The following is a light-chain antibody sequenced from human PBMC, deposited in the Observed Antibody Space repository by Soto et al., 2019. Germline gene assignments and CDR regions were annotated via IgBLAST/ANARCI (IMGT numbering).Light chain of an antibody. Sequence: EIVLTKSPDTLSFSPGEIATLSCRASQSVSSSLAWYQQKPGQAPRLLIYDASNRATGIPARFSGSGSGTDFTLTISSLEPEDFAVYYCQQRSNWPPEVTFGPGTKVDSK. V-gene: IGKV3-11*01. CDR2: DAS. CDR1: QSVSSS. CDR3: QQRSNWPPEVT. J-gene: IGKJ3*01.